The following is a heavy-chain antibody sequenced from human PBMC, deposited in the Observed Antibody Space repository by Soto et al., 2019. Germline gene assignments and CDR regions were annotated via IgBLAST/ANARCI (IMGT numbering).Heavy chain of an antibody. CDR2: ISYDGSNK. D-gene: IGHD6-6*01. CDR1: GFTFSSYG. J-gene: IGHJ4*02. Sequence: QVQLVESGGGVVQPGRSLRLSCAASGFTFSSYGMHWVRQAPGKGLEWVAVISYDGSNKYYADSVKGRFTISRDNSKNTLYRQMNSLRAEDTAVYYCAKGSSSAGDGYWGQGTLVTVSS. CDR3: AKGSSSAGDGY. V-gene: IGHV3-30*18.